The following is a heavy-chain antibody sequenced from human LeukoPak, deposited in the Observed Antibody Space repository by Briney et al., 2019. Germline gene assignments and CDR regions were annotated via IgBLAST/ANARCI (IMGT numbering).Heavy chain of an antibody. CDR1: GFIFTKYR. CDR3: TSFYETN. D-gene: IGHD2/OR15-2a*01. J-gene: IGHJ4*02. Sequence: GGSLRLSCAASGFIFTKYRMHWVRQAPGKGLVWVSRVNSDGSATSYADSVKGRFTISRDNAKNTVYLHMNSLRVEDTAVYYCTSFYETNWGQGTLVTVSS. V-gene: IGHV3-74*01. CDR2: VNSDGSAT.